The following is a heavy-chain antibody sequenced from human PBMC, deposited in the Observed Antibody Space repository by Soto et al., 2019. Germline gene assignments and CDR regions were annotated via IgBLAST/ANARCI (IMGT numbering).Heavy chain of an antibody. J-gene: IGHJ3*02. D-gene: IGHD2-2*01. CDR2: IYYSGST. V-gene: IGHV4-39*01. Sequence: SETLSLTCTVSGGSISSSSYYWGWIRQPPGNGLEWIGSIYYSGSTYYNPSLKSRVTISVDTSKNQFSLKLSSVTAADTAVYYCASKGPYCSSTSCYGNAFDIWGQGTMVTVSS. CDR3: ASKGPYCSSTSCYGNAFDI. CDR1: GGSISSSSYY.